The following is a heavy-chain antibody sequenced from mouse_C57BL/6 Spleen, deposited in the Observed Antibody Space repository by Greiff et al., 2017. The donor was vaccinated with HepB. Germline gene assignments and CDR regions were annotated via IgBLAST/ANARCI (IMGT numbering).Heavy chain of an antibody. V-gene: IGHV1-82*01. CDR3: ARREYYYGSSYDFFAY. D-gene: IGHD1-1*01. CDR2: IYPGDGDT. CDR1: GYAFSSSW. Sequence: VQLQQSGPELVKPGASVKISCKASGYAFSSSWMNWVKQRPGKGLEWIGRIYPGDGDTNYNGKFKGKATLTADKSSSTAYMQLSSLTSEDSAVYFCARREYYYGSSYDFFAYWGQGTLVTVSA. J-gene: IGHJ3*01.